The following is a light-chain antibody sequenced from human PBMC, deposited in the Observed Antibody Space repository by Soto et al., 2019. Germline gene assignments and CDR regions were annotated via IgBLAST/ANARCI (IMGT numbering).Light chain of an antibody. CDR3: QQSYSTPQN. CDR2: AAS. CDR1: QSISSY. V-gene: IGKV1-39*01. J-gene: IGKJ2*01. Sequence: DIQMTQSPSSLSASVGDRVTITCRASQSISSYLNWYQQKPGKAPKLLIYAASSLQSGVPSRFSGSGSGTDFTITISILQHEDFATYYWQQSYSTPQNFGQGTNLEIK.